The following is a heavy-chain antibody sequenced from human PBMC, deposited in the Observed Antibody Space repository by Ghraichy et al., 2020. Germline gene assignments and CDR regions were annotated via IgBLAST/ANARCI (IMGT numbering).Heavy chain of an antibody. V-gene: IGHV1-24*01. CDR1: GNTLTELS. CDR3: ATPPVVRGVPGVYYGMDV. Sequence: ASVKVSCKVSGNTLTELSMYWVRQAPGKGLEWMGGFDPEDGETIYAQKFQGRVTMTEDTSTDTAYMELSSLRSEDTAVYYCATPPVVRGVPGVYYGMDVWGQGTTVTVSS. CDR2: FDPEDGET. J-gene: IGHJ6*02. D-gene: IGHD3-10*01.